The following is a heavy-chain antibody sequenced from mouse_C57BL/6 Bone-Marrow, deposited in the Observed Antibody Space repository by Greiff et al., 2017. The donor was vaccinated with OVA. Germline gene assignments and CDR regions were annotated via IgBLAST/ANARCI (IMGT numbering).Heavy chain of an antibody. CDR1: GYTFTDYE. J-gene: IGHJ2*01. CDR3: TRDYYGDY. V-gene: IGHV1-15*01. CDR2: IDPETGGT. D-gene: IGHD1-2*01. Sequence: VKLVESGAELVRPGASVTLSCKASGYTFTDYEMHWVKQTPVHGLEWIGAIDPETGGTAYNQKFKGKAILTADKSSSTAYMELRSLTSEDSAVYYCTRDYYGDYWGQGTTLTVSS.